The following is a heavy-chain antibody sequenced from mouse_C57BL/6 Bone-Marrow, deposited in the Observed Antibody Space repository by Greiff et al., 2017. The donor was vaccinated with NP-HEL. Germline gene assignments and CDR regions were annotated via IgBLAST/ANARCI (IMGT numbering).Heavy chain of an antibody. D-gene: IGHD1-1*01. CDR1: GFTFSSYA. Sequence: EVKLMESGEGLVKPGGSLKLSCAASGFTFSSYAMSWVRQTPEKRLEWVAYISSGGDYIYYADTVKGRFTISRDNARNTLYLQMSSLKSEDTAMYYCTRALYYYGSSYWYFDVWGTGTTVTVSS. V-gene: IGHV5-9-1*02. CDR3: TRALYYYGSSYWYFDV. CDR2: ISSGGDYI. J-gene: IGHJ1*03.